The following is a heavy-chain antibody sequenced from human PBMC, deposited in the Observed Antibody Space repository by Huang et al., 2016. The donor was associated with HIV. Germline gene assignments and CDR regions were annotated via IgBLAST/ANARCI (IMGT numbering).Heavy chain of an antibody. CDR1: GYRFASFG. Sequence: QGQLVQSGPEVKKPGASVKVSCKASGYRFASFGVSWVRQAPGQGLEWMGLINAHNHNTNYAQNLQGRFIMTTDTSTSTAYMELRSLRSDDTAVYYCARPGYYYDNSGYRSTYAFDLWGQGTLVTVSS. CDR2: INAHNHNT. V-gene: IGHV1-18*01. CDR3: ARPGYYYDNSGYRSTYAFDL. J-gene: IGHJ3*01. D-gene: IGHD3-22*01.